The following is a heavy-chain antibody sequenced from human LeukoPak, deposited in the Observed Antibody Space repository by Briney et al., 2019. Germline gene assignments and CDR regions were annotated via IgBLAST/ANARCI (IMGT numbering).Heavy chain of an antibody. V-gene: IGHV1-18*04. D-gene: IGHD1-26*01. CDR3: ARYGSGSYWDCFDY. Sequence: ASVQVSCKASGYTFTGYYIHWVRQAPGQGLEWMGWISPYNGNKNYAHKLHGGVSLPTDTSTTTAYMELRSLRYSDPPVCIRARYGSGSYWDCFDYWGQGTLVTVSS. CDR2: ISPYNGNK. J-gene: IGHJ4*02. CDR1: GYTFTGYY.